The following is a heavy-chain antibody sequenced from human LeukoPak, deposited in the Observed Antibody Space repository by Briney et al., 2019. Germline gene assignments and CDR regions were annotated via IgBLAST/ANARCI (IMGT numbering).Heavy chain of an antibody. V-gene: IGHV3-23*01. J-gene: IGHJ4*02. D-gene: IGHD3-22*01. CDR3: AKDPVPYYYDSSGYDDY. CDR1: GFTFSSYG. Sequence: QPGGSLRLSCAASGFTFSSYGMSWVRQAPGKGLEWVSAISGSGGSTYYADSVKGRFTISRDNSKNTLYLQMNSLRAEDTAVYYCAKDPVPYYYDSSGYDDYWGQGTLVTVSS. CDR2: ISGSGGST.